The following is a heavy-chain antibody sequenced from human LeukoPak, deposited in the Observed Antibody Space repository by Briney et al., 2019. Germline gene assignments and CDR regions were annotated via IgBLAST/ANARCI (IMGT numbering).Heavy chain of an antibody. CDR3: AKAQGPWELLANGMDV. D-gene: IGHD1-26*01. CDR2: ISYDGSNK. CDR1: GFTFRSYG. V-gene: IGHV3-30*18. J-gene: IGHJ6*02. Sequence: GGSLRLSCVASGFTFRSYGIDWVRQAPGKGLEWVAVISYDGSNKYYADSVKGRFTISRDNSKNTVYLQMNSLRAEDTAVYYCAKAQGPWELLANGMDVWGQGTTVTVSS.